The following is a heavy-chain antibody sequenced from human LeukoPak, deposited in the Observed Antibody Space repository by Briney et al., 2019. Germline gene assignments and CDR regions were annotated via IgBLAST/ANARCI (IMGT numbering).Heavy chain of an antibody. CDR1: GFSFSMYS. Sequence: GGSLRLSCAASGFSFSMYSMSWIRQAPGKGLEWVSVISYNGAVTFYADSVKGRFTISRDNSKNTLYLQMNSLRAEDTAVYYCARGLRITMIVVVITRDAFDIWGQGTMVTVSS. CDR2: ISYNGAVT. J-gene: IGHJ3*02. D-gene: IGHD3-22*01. CDR3: ARGLRITMIVVVITRDAFDI. V-gene: IGHV3-23*01.